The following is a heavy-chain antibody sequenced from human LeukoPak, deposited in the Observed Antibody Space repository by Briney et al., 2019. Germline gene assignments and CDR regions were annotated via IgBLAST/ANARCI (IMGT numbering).Heavy chain of an antibody. CDR3: AREWELLRKYLYH. CDR1: GYTFTGYY. J-gene: IGHJ1*01. Sequence: ASVTVSCKASGYTFTGYYLHWVRQAPGQGLDWMGWINPNSGGTTYAQNFKGRVTMTWDTSISTAYMELSRLRSDDTAVYYCAREWELLRKYLYHWGQGTLATVSS. CDR2: INPNSGGT. D-gene: IGHD1-26*01. V-gene: IGHV1-2*02.